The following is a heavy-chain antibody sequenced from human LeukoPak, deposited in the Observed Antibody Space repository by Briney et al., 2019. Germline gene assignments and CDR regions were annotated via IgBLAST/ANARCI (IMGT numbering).Heavy chain of an antibody. CDR1: GFLFDHAW. CDR2: IKTENDGATT. Sequence: PGGSLRLLCEGFGFLFDHAWEGWVRQAPGKGLEGVGRIKTENDGATTDYSEPVKGRFTISRDDAQRTVYLQMNSLKTEDSGVYYCINPSGWHIDYWGQGTLVTVSS. J-gene: IGHJ4*02. D-gene: IGHD6-19*01. CDR3: INPSGWHIDY. V-gene: IGHV3-15*01.